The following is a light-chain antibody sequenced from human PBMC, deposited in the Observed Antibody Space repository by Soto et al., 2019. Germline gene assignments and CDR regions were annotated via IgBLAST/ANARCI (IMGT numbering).Light chain of an antibody. CDR3: QQYNNCPPWT. J-gene: IGKJ1*01. CDR1: QSVSSN. CDR2: GAS. V-gene: IGKV3-15*01. Sequence: EIVMTQSPATLSVSPGERATLSCRASQSVSSNLAWYQQKPGQAPRLLIYGASTRATGIPARFSGSGSVTEFTLTISSLQSEDFAVYYCQQYNNCPPWTFGQWTKVEIK.